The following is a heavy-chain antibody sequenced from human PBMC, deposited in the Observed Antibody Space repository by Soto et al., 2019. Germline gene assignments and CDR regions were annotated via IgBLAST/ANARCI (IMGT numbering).Heavy chain of an antibody. CDR1: GGSISSYY. CDR2: IYYSGST. J-gene: IGHJ6*02. CDR3: ARVRDDNYYYYGMDV. D-gene: IGHD4-17*01. V-gene: IGHV4-59*01. Sequence: LSLTCTVSGGSISSYYWSWIRQPPGKGLEWIGYIYYSGSTNYNPSLKSRVTISVDTSKNQFSLKLSSVTAADTAVYYCARVRDDNYYYYGMDVWGQGTTVTVSS.